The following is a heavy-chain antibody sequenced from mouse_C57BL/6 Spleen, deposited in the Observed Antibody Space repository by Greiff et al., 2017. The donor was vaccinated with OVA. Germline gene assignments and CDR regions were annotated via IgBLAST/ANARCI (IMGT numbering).Heavy chain of an antibody. J-gene: IGHJ4*01. Sequence: EVKLMESGGGLVKPGGSLKLSCAASGFTFSDYGMHWVRQAPEKGLEWVAYISSGSSTIYYADTVKGRFTISRDNAKNTLFLQMTRLRSEDTAMYYCARRVGLPVDAMDYWGQGTSVTVSS. CDR2: ISSGSSTI. CDR3: ARRVGLPVDAMDY. CDR1: GFTFSDYG. V-gene: IGHV5-17*01. D-gene: IGHD2-10*01.